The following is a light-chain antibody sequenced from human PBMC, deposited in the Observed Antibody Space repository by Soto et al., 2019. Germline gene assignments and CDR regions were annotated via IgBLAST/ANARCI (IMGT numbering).Light chain of an antibody. CDR1: QGIGNR. J-gene: IGKJ1*01. V-gene: IGKV1-17*01. CDR2: AAS. CDR3: LHHYNYPWT. Sequence: DIQMTQSPSSLSASVGDRVTITCRASQGIGNRLGWYQHNPGKAPKRLIYAASSLQSGVPSRFSGSGSGTEFTLTINGRQREDFATDHCLHHYNYPWTFGQGTKV.